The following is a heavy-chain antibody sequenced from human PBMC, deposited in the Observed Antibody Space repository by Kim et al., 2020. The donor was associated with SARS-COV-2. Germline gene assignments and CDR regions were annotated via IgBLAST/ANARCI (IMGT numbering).Heavy chain of an antibody. CDR3: ARDKGFTARPGSYYYYYYGMDV. CDR2: IWYDGSNK. D-gene: IGHD2-15*01. CDR1: GFTFSSYG. J-gene: IGHJ6*02. V-gene: IGHV3-33*01. Sequence: GGSLRLSCAASGFTFSSYGMHWVRQAPGKGLEWVAVIWYDGSNKYYADSVKGRFTTSRDNSKNTLYLQMNSLRAEDTAVYYCARDKGFTARPGSYYYYYYGMDVWGQGTTVTVSS.